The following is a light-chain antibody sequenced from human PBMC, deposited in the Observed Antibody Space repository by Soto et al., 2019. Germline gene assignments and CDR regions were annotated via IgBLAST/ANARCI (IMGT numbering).Light chain of an antibody. V-gene: IGKV3-11*01. CDR1: QSVSSY. Sequence: IGLTQSPATGPWSRRERATLACRASQSVSSYLAWYQQKPGQAPRLLIYDASNRATGMPARFSGSGSGTDFSLTISSLEPEDLAVYYCQQRSNWPITFGQGTRLEIK. CDR3: QQRSNWPIT. J-gene: IGKJ5*01. CDR2: DAS.